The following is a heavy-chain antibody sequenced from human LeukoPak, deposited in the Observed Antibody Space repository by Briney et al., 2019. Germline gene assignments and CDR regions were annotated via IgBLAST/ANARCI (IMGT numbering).Heavy chain of an antibody. CDR3: ARVWVVPADKVGWFDP. Sequence: SSETLSLTCAVYGGSFSGYYWSWIRQPPGKGLEWIGEINHSGSTNYNPSLKSRVTISVDTSKNQFSLRLSSVTAADTAVHYCARVWVVPADKVGWFDPWGQGTLVTVSS. V-gene: IGHV4-34*01. D-gene: IGHD2-2*01. CDR1: GGSFSGYY. CDR2: INHSGST. J-gene: IGHJ5*02.